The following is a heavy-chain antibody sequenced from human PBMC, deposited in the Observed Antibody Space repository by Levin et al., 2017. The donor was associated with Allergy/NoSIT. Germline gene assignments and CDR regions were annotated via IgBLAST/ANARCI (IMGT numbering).Heavy chain of an antibody. D-gene: IGHD3-10*01. CDR1: GGSISSYY. J-gene: IGHJ4*02. Sequence: KTSETLSLTCTVSGGSISSYYWSWIRQPPGKGLEWIGYIYYSGSTNYNPSLKSRVTISVDTSKNQFSLKLSSVTAADTAVYYCARALGNGPGGSGSLWNWGQGTLVTVSS. V-gene: IGHV4-59*01. CDR2: IYYSGST. CDR3: ARALGNGPGGSGSLWN.